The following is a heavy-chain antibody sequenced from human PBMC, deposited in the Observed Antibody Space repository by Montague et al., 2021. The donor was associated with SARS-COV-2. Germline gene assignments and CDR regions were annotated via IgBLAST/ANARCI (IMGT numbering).Heavy chain of an antibody. Sequence: SETLSLTCAAYGGSFSGFHWTWVRQSPGAGLEWNWLTDHTGTTKYNPSLKSRLTISVDTSKTQFSLSLTSVTAADTAVYYCARLGYCSGLTCDSALAGSSFFIDYWGQGTLVTVSS. J-gene: IGHJ4*02. D-gene: IGHD6-19*01. CDR3: ARLGYCSGLTCDSALAGSSFFIDY. V-gene: IGHV4-34*01. CDR2: TDHTGTT. CDR1: GGSFSGFH.